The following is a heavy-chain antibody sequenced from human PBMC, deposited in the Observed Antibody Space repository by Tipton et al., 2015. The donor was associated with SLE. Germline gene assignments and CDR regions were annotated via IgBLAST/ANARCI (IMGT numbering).Heavy chain of an antibody. J-gene: IGHJ2*01. CDR3: ARDSSGWYWYFDL. D-gene: IGHD6-19*01. CDR2: IYYSGST. CDR1: SGSISSSY. V-gene: IGHV4-59*01. Sequence: TLSLTCTVSSGSISSSYWSWIRQPPGKGLEWIGYIYYSGSTNYNPSLKSRVTISVDTSKNQFSLKLSSVTAADTAVYYCARDSSGWYWYFDLWGRGTLVTVSS.